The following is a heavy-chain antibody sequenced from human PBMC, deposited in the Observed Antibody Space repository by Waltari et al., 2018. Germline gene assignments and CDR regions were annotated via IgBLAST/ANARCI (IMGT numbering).Heavy chain of an antibody. CDR1: GLPFTNYS. CDR3: TRDRPHSWFDP. Sequence: EGQLVESGRGLVRPGGAFTLPCAASGLPFTNYSIHWFRQVPGQGLVWVARINNEGSDTIYADFVKGRFSISRDNAKNTLYLQMNSLRVEDTAVYFCTRDRPHSWFDPWGHGTLVTVSS. CDR2: INNEGSDT. V-gene: IGHV3-74*01. J-gene: IGHJ5*02. D-gene: IGHD6-6*01.